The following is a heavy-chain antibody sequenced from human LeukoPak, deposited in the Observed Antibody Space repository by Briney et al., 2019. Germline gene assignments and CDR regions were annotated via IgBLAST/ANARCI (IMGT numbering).Heavy chain of an antibody. CDR2: ISGSGGST. J-gene: IGHJ4*02. CDR3: AKGAVAGNQKPGGY. CDR1: GFTFSSYA. Sequence: GSLRLSCAASGFTFSSYAMSSVRQGPGERVGWVSAISGSGGSTYYADSVKGRLTISRDNSKNTLYLQMTILRAEAPAGIYFAKGAVAGNQKPGGYWGQGTLVTVSS. V-gene: IGHV3-23*01. D-gene: IGHD6-19*01.